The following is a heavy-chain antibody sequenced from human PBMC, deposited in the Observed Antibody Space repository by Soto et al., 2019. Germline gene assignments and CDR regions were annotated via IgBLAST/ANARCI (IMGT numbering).Heavy chain of an antibody. CDR3: ARRNYFDWSGYKHFDY. CDR2: VDYTRST. V-gene: IGHV4-59*02. J-gene: IGHJ4*02. D-gene: IGHD3-3*01. CDR1: GAYVGGHY. Sequence: QVQLQESGPGLVKPSETLSLTSQVSGAYVGGHYWSWIRLPPGKGLGWIGFVDYTRSTKTNPFLKSRVTIPIVSSNNQCYLRLRSVTAVDTVVYFCARRNYFDWSGYKHFDYWGQGILVTVSS.